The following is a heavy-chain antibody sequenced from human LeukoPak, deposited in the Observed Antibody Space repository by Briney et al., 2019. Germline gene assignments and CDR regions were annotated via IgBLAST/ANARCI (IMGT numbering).Heavy chain of an antibody. CDR1: GFNFGSYS. Sequence: SGGSLSLSCAASGFNFGSYSMTWVRQAPGKGLECISVIYSGGSTDYADSVKGRLTISRDNSKNTLCLQMNSLRAEDTAVYYCARVVDHDYGDYYLDYWGQGTLVTVSS. J-gene: IGHJ4*02. CDR3: ARVVDHDYGDYYLDY. V-gene: IGHV3-53*01. D-gene: IGHD4-17*01. CDR2: IYSGGST.